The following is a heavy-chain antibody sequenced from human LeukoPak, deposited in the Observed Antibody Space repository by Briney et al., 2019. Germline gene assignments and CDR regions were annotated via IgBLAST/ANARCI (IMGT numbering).Heavy chain of an antibody. CDR1: GGSISGYY. J-gene: IGHJ5*02. D-gene: IGHD4-17*01. CDR2: IYYSGST. V-gene: IGHV4-59*01. CDR3: ARVTGDYEGGFDP. Sequence: SETLSLTCTVSGGSISGYYCSWIRQPPGKGLQWIGYIYYSGSTNYNPSLKSRVTISVDTSKNQFSLKLSSVTAADTAVYYCARVTGDYEGGFDPWGQGTLVTVSS.